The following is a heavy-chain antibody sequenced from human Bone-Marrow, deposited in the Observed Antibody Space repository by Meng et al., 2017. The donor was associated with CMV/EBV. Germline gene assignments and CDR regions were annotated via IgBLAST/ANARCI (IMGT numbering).Heavy chain of an antibody. V-gene: IGHV4-38-2*02. D-gene: IGHD2-2*01. CDR3: AIADPPGYCSSTSCHFRDGGFDP. J-gene: IGHJ5*02. CDR2: IYHSGST. CDR1: GYSISRGYY. Sequence: SETLSLTCTVSGYSISRGYYWGWIRQPPGKGLEWIGSIYHSGSTYYNPSLKSRVTISVDTSKNQFSLKLSSVTAADTAVYYCAIADPPGYCSSTSCHFRDGGFDPWGQGTLVTVSS.